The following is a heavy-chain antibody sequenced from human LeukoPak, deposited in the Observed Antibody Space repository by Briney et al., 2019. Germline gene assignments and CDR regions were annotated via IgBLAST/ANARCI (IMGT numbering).Heavy chain of an antibody. Sequence: KPSETLSLTCTVSGGSISSYYWSWIRQPPGKGLEWIGEINHSGSTNYNPSLKSRVTISVDTSKNQFSLKLSSVTAADTAVYYCARVGGDYDSSGENDYWGQGTLVTVSS. V-gene: IGHV4-34*01. CDR2: INHSGST. D-gene: IGHD3-22*01. J-gene: IGHJ4*02. CDR1: GGSISSYY. CDR3: ARVGGDYDSSGENDY.